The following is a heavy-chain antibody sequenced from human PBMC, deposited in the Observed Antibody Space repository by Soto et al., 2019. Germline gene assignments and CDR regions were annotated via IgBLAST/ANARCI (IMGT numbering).Heavy chain of an antibody. J-gene: IGHJ1*01. V-gene: IGHV3-21*06. CDR1: GFMFSAYT. CDR2: ISDDSSYI. D-gene: IGHD3-16*01. CDR3: ATPYYFNH. Sequence: GXSVKVSVAASGFMFSAYTINWVRQAPGKGLEWLSSISDDSSYIDYADSLRGRFTVSRDNARNSLYLQIDSLGVEDTAVYYCATPYYFNHWGPGTLVTVSS.